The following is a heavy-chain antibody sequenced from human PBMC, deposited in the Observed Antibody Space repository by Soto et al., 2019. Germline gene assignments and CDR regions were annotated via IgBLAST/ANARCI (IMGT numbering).Heavy chain of an antibody. CDR2: MSHSGGT. Sequence: QVQLQQWGAGLLKPSETLSLTCAVYGGFVSSGSYYWSWIRQPPGKGLEWIGEMSHSGGTHFNRSLTSRVTISVDTSKNQFSLKMSSVTAADTALYYCARVERGTATTVVDAFDIWGPGTMVTVSS. V-gene: IGHV4-34*01. CDR1: GGFVSSGSYY. CDR3: ARVERGTATTVVDAFDI. J-gene: IGHJ3*02. D-gene: IGHD1-1*01.